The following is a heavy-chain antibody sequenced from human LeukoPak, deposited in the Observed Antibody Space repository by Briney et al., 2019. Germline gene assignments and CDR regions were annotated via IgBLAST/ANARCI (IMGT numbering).Heavy chain of an antibody. CDR2: IYLRDSNT. CDR3: ARRTGQLTGGYPGGDAFDI. J-gene: IGHJ3*02. CDR1: GHLFTSFW. D-gene: IGHD3-10*01. Sequence: GASLQISCKASGHLFTSFWIAWVRQLPGKGLEYMGMIYLRDSNTIYSPSFQGQVAISADKSITTAYLQWSSLKVSDTAMYYCARRTGQLTGGYPGGDAFDIWGQGTMVTVSS. V-gene: IGHV5-51*01.